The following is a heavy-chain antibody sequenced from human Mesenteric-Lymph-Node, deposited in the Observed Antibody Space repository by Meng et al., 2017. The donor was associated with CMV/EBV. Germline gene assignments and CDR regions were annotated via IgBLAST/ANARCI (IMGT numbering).Heavy chain of an antibody. V-gene: IGHV3-48*04. Sequence: GESLKISCAASGFTFSSYSMNWVRQAPGKGLEWISYIDFTGTVIHYADSVQGRFTLSRDNAKTSLYLQMDSLRIDDTAVYYCARRLPYDGNDRWGPGTLVTVSS. CDR2: IDFTGTVI. CDR3: ARRLPYDGNDR. J-gene: IGHJ4*02. D-gene: IGHD3-16*01. CDR1: GFTFSSYS.